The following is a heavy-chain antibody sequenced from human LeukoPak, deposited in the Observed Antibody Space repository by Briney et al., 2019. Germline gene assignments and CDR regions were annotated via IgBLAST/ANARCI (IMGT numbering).Heavy chain of an antibody. CDR3: ARRVATIKYYYSYYMNV. CDR1: GFTFSSYA. Sequence: GGSLRLSCAASGFTFSSYAMSWVRQAPGKGLEWVSAISGSGGSTYYADSVKGRFTISRDNAKNSLYLQMNSLRAEDTAVYYCARRVATIKYYYSYYMNVWGKGTTVTVPS. CDR2: ISGSGGST. D-gene: IGHD5-12*01. J-gene: IGHJ6*03. V-gene: IGHV3-23*01.